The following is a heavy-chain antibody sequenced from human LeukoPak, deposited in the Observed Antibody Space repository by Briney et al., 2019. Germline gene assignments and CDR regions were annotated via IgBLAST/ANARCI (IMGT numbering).Heavy chain of an antibody. V-gene: IGHV4-39*07. CDR2: IYYSGST. D-gene: IGHD3-9*01. Sequence: SETLSLTCTVSGGSISSSSYYWGWIRQPPGKGLEWIGSIYYSGSTYYNPSLKSRVTISVDTSKNQFSLKLSSVTAADTAVYYCARYAEYFDWSPRFDYWGQGTLVTVSS. CDR3: ARYAEYFDWSPRFDY. J-gene: IGHJ4*02. CDR1: GGSISSSSYY.